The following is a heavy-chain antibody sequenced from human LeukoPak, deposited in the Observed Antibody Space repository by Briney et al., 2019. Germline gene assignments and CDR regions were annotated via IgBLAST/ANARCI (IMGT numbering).Heavy chain of an antibody. Sequence: PSETLSLTCAVYGGSFSGYYWTWIRQTPGKGLEWIGEITHSGSTNYNPSLQSRVTISVDTSKNQFSLKLSSVTAADTAVYYCARYSSGWYYYYYYMDVWGKGTTVTISS. CDR3: ARYSSGWYYYYYYMDV. CDR2: ITHSGST. V-gene: IGHV4-34*01. J-gene: IGHJ6*03. CDR1: GGSFSGYY. D-gene: IGHD6-19*01.